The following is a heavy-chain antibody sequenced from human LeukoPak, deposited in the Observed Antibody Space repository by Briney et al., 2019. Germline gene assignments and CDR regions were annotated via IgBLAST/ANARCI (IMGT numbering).Heavy chain of an antibody. CDR1: GYSFNNYW. D-gene: IGHD3-10*01. V-gene: IGHV5-51*01. CDR3: AIVRTMVRGVIIGFDP. CDR2: IYPDDSES. Sequence: GESLKISCKGSGYSFNNYWIGWVRQMPGKGLEWMGIIYPDDSESRYSPSFQGQGTISVDKSISTAYLQWSSLKASDTAMYYCAIVRTMVRGVIIGFDPWGQGTLVTVSS. J-gene: IGHJ5*02.